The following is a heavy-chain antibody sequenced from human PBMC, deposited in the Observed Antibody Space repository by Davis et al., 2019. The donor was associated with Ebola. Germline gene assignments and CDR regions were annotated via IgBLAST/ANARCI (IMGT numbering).Heavy chain of an antibody. CDR1: GYSISSGYY. CDR2: IYHSGST. CDR3: ARAYYSSSWYPLDL. Sequence: PSETLSLTCTVSGYSISSGYYWGWIRQPPGKGLEWIGSIYHSGSTYYNPSLKSRVTISVDTSKNQFSLKLSSVTAADTAVYYCARAYYSSSWYPLDLWGRGTLVTVSS. D-gene: IGHD6-13*01. V-gene: IGHV4-38-2*02. J-gene: IGHJ2*01.